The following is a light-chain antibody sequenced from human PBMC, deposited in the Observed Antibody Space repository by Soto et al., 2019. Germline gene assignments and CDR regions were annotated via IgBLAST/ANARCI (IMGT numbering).Light chain of an antibody. CDR2: DAS. CDR3: QHRCFWARV. J-gene: IGKJ4*01. CDR1: QSVGTY. Sequence: EIVLTQSPATLSLSPGERATLSCRASQSVGTYLVWYQQKPGQAPRLLIYDASERATGIPDRFSGRGSGTDFTLSISILGPEDSAVVYCQHRCFWARVFGGGTRMV. V-gene: IGKV3-11*01.